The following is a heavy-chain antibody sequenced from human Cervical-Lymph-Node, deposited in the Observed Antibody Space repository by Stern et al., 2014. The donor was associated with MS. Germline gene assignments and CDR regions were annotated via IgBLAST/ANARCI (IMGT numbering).Heavy chain of an antibody. CDR1: GYSFTTYW. V-gene: IGHV5-51*01. J-gene: IGHJ6*02. D-gene: IGHD2-21*02. CDR3: ARDGAYCGIDCWDYHYYGLDV. CDR2: IHPGDSDT. Sequence: EVHLVESGAEVKKPGESLKISCQGSGYSFTTYWIGWVRQMPGNGLEWMGIIHPGDSDTRYSPSFQGQVALSVDKSINTACLQWSSLKASDTAMYYCARDGAYCGIDCWDYHYYGLDVWGQGTMVTVSS.